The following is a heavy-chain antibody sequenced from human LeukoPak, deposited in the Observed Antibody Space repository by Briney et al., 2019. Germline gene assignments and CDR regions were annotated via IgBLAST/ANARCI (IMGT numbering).Heavy chain of an antibody. CDR2: ISSSRSYI. V-gene: IGHV3-21*01. Sequence: PGGSLRLSCAASRFTFSSYSMNWVRQAPGKGLEGVSSISSSRSYIYYADSVKGRFTISRDNAKNSLYLKMNSLRAEDTAVYYCAKGRYCSSTSCYSYYYYYYMDVWGKGTTVTISS. CDR3: AKGRYCSSTSCYSYYYYYYMDV. J-gene: IGHJ6*03. CDR1: RFTFSSYS. D-gene: IGHD2-2*01.